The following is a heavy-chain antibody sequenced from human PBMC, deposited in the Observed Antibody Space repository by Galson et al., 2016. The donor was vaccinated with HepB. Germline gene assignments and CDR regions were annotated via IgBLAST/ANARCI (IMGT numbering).Heavy chain of an antibody. CDR1: GGSISSGASY. J-gene: IGHJ5*02. CDR2: IFYSGST. V-gene: IGHV4-31*03. CDR3: ARIPATMTRWIDP. Sequence: TLSLTCTVSGGSISSGASYWSWLRQHPGEGLEWIGYIFYSGSTFYNPSLQSRVTISLDTAKNQFSLKLNSVTAADTAVYYCARIPATMTRWIDPWGQGTLVTVSS. D-gene: IGHD2-2*01.